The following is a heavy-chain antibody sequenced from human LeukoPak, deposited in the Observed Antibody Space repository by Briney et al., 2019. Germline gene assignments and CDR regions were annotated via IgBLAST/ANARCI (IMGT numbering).Heavy chain of an antibody. CDR1: GYSFTSYW. CDR3: ARVRGTMVQGVIAQFDY. V-gene: IGHV5-51*01. CDR2: IYPGDSDT. Sequence: GESLKISCKGSGYSFTSYWIGWVRQMPGKGLEWMGIIYPGDSDTRYSPSFQGQVTISADKSISTAHLQWSSLKASDTAMYYCARVRGTMVQGVIAQFDYWGQGTLVTVSS. J-gene: IGHJ4*02. D-gene: IGHD3-10*01.